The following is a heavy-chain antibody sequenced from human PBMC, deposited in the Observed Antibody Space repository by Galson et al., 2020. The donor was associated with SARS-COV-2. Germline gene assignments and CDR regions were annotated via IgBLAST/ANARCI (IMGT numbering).Heavy chain of an antibody. CDR3: ARELGDSSGWYREVAFDI. Sequence: NSGGSLRLSCAASGFTFSSYSMNWVRQAPGKGLEWVSSISSSSSYIYYADSVKGRFTISRDNAKNSLYLQMNSLRAEDTAVYYCARELGDSSGWYREVAFDIWGQGTMVTVSS. D-gene: IGHD6-19*01. J-gene: IGHJ3*02. CDR1: GFTFSSYS. V-gene: IGHV3-21*01. CDR2: ISSSSSYI.